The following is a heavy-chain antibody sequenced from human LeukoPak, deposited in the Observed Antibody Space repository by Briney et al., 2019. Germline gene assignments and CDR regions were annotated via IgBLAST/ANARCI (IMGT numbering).Heavy chain of an antibody. CDR1: GGTFSSYA. D-gene: IGHD3-22*01. J-gene: IGHJ1*01. Sequence: SVKVSCTASGGTFSSYAISWVRQAPGQGLEWMGGIIPIFGTANYAQKFQGRVTITADESTSTAYMELSSLRSEDTAVYYCARDLNYYDSSGSPGFQHWGQGTLVTVSS. V-gene: IGHV1-69*13. CDR3: ARDLNYYDSSGSPGFQH. CDR2: IIPIFGTA.